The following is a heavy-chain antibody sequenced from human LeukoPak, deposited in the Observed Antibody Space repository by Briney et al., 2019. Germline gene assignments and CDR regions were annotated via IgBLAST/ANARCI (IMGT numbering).Heavy chain of an antibody. CDR2: IYYSGST. V-gene: IGHV4-39*01. D-gene: IGHD2-2*01. CDR3: ARLAVVPAAYPDAFDI. Sequence: SETLSLTCTVSGGSISSSSCYWGWIRQPPGKGLEWIGSIYYSGSTYYNPSLKSRVTISVDTSKNQFSLKLSSVTAADTAVYYCARLAVVPAAYPDAFDIWGQGTMVTVSS. J-gene: IGHJ3*02. CDR1: GGSISSSSCY.